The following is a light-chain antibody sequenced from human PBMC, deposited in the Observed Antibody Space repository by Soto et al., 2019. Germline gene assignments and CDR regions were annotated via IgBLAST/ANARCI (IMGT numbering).Light chain of an antibody. CDR2: AAS. J-gene: IGKJ3*01. Sequence: DIQMTQSPSSLSASVGDRVTITCRASQDISNYLAWYQQKPGKVPKLLIYAASTLQSGVPSRFSGSGSGTDFTLTISSLQPEDVATYYCQNSNSAPFTFGPGTKVDI. CDR1: QDISNY. V-gene: IGKV1-27*01. CDR3: QNSNSAPFT.